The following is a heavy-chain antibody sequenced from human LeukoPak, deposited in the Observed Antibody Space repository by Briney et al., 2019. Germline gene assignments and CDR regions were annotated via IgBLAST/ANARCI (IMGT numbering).Heavy chain of an antibody. CDR3: VRDALEGYYSCYYMDV. D-gene: IGHD1-1*01. CDR2: ISNSGST. J-gene: IGHJ6*03. Sequence: TPSETLSLTCSVSGGPIISHYWSWIRQPPGKGLEWLGYISNSGSTDYNPSLRSRVTISINTSKNQFSLKLTSVTAADSAVYYCVRDALEGYYSCYYMDVWGRGTTVTVSS. V-gene: IGHV4-59*11. CDR1: GGPIISHY.